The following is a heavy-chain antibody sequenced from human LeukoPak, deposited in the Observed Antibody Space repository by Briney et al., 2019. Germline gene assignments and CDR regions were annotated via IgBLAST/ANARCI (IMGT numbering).Heavy chain of an antibody. D-gene: IGHD6-13*01. Sequence: SETLSLTCEVSGDSLSSGGYSWSWIRQPPGKGLEWIGYIYYSGSTNYNPSLKSRVTISVDTSKNQFSLRLCSVTAADTAVYYCARVTGYMTEDYFDYWGQGTLITVSS. CDR1: GDSLSSGGYS. CDR3: ARVTGYMTEDYFDY. CDR2: IYYSGST. V-gene: IGHV4-61*08. J-gene: IGHJ4*02.